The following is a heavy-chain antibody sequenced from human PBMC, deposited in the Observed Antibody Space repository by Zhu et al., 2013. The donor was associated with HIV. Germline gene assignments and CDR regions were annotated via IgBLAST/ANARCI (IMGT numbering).Heavy chain of an antibody. J-gene: IGHJ6*01. CDR3: ARLSITMVRGTGYYGMDV. CDR2: IIPIFGTA. D-gene: IGHD3-10*01. Sequence: QVQLVQSGAEVKKPGSSVKVSCKASGGTFSSYAISWVRQAPGQGLEWMGGIIPIFGTANYAQKFQGRVTITADKSTSTAYMELSSLRSEDTAVYYCARLSITMVRGTGYYGMDVWGPRDHGSPSPQ. CDR1: GGTFSSYA. V-gene: IGHV1-69*06.